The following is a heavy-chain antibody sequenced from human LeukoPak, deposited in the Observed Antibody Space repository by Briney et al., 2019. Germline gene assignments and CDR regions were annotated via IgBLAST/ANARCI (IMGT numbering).Heavy chain of an antibody. D-gene: IGHD6-19*01. CDR3: ARDPSSGWHGWTVQYAFDI. CDR2: ISSSSSYI. J-gene: IGHJ3*02. CDR1: GFTFSSYS. Sequence: GGSLRLSCAASGFTFSSYSMNWVRQAPGKGLEWVSSISSSSSYIYYADSVKGRFTISRDNAKNSLYLQMNSLRAEDTAVYYCARDPSSGWHGWTVQYAFDIWGQGTMVTVSS. V-gene: IGHV3-21*01.